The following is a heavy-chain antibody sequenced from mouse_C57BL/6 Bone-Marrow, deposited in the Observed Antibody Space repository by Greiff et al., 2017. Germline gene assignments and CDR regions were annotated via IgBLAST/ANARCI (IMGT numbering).Heavy chain of an antibody. CDR3: ARMRMDGYDGY. J-gene: IGHJ2*01. CDR1: GYAFTNYL. Sequence: VKLQQSGAELVRPGTSVKVSCKASGYAFTNYLIEWVKQRPGQGLEWIGVINPGSGGTNYNEKFKGKATLTADKSSRTAYMQLSSLTSEDSAVYFCARMRMDGYDGYWGQGTTLTVSS. D-gene: IGHD2-2*01. V-gene: IGHV1-54*01. CDR2: INPGSGGT.